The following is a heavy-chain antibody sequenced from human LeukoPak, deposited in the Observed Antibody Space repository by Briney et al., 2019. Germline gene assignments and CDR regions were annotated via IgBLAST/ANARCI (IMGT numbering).Heavy chain of an antibody. CDR1: GFTFSSYG. V-gene: IGHV3-33*01. D-gene: IGHD3-10*01. Sequence: GGSLRLSCAASGFTFSSYGMHWVRQAPGKGLERVAVIWYDENYKYYADSVKGRFTISRDNSKNTLYLQMNSLRAEDTAVYYCARDLDTYGSGSYWLEWGQGTLVTVSS. J-gene: IGHJ4*02. CDR2: IWYDENYK. CDR3: ARDLDTYGSGSYWLE.